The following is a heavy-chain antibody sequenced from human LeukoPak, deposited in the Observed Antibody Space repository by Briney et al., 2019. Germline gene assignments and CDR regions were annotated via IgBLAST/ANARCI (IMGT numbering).Heavy chain of an antibody. J-gene: IGHJ6*03. Sequence: PGGSLRLSCAASGFTFSSYSMNWVRQAPGKGLEWVSSISSSSSCIYYADSVKGRFTISRDNSKNTLYLQMNSLRAEDTAVYYCAKDCASTSCYDLPGYYYYYYYMDVWGKGTTVTVSS. CDR1: GFTFSSYS. V-gene: IGHV3-21*04. D-gene: IGHD2-2*01. CDR3: AKDCASTSCYDLPGYYYYYYYMDV. CDR2: ISSSSSCI.